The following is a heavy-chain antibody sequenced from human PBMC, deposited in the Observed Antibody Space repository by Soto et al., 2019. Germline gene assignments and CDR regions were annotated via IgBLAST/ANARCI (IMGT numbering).Heavy chain of an antibody. CDR2: ISYDGSNK. Sequence: PGGSLRLSCASSGFTFSSYAMHWVRQAPGKGLEWVAVISYDGSNKYYADSVKGRFTISRDNSKNTLYLQMNSLRAEDTAVYYCARASSSYFTDCSDLDYWGQGTLVTVSS. V-gene: IGHV3-30-3*01. D-gene: IGHD6-13*01. CDR3: ARASSSYFTDCSDLDY. J-gene: IGHJ4*02. CDR1: GFTFSSYA.